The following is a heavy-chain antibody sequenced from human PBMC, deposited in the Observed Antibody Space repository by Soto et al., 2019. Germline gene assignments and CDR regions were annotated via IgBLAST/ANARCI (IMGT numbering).Heavy chain of an antibody. D-gene: IGHD6-13*01. V-gene: IGHV1-69*01. CDR2: IIPIFGTA. J-gene: IGHJ1*01. Sequence: QVQLVQSGAEVKKPGSSVKVSCKASGGTFSSYAISWVRQAPGQGLEWMGGIIPIFGTANYAQTLQGRVTITADESTSTAYMERSSLRSEDKAVYYCARVGFQRIAAAGTFYFQHWGQGTLVTVSS. CDR3: ARVGFQRIAAAGTFYFQH. CDR1: GGTFSSYA.